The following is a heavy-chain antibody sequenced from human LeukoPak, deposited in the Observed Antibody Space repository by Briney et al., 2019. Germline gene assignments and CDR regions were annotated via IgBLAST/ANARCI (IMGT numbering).Heavy chain of an antibody. J-gene: IGHJ4*02. Sequence: GGSLRLSCAASGFTFSSHSMSWVRQAPGKGLEWVSVVSGSGGSKYYADSVKGRFTVSRDNSKNTLYLQMTSLRAEDTAVYYCAKDPGYSSSWSQFDYWGQGTLVTDSS. CDR1: GFTFSSHS. V-gene: IGHV3-23*01. D-gene: IGHD6-13*01. CDR3: AKDPGYSSSWSQFDY. CDR2: VSGSGGSK.